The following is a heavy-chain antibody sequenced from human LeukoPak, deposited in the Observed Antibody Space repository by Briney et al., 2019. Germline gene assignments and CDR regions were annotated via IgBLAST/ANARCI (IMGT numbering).Heavy chain of an antibody. V-gene: IGHV3-30-3*01. Sequence: PGGSLRLSCAASGFTFSDYAMHWVRQAPGRGLEWVAVISYDGGNTYYADSVKGRFTISRDNSKNTLYLQMNSLRAEDTAVYYCARDFWPKLSASYGLKYWGQGTLVIVSS. CDR3: ARDFWPKLSASYGLKY. CDR2: ISYDGGNT. CDR1: GFTFSDYA. J-gene: IGHJ4*02. D-gene: IGHD1-26*01.